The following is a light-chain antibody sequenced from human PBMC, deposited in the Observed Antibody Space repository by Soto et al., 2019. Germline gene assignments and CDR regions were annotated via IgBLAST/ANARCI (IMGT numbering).Light chain of an antibody. J-gene: IGKJ2*01. V-gene: IGKV1-5*01. CDR2: DAS. CDR1: QSIGAW. CDR3: QQNNYTSF. Sequence: DIQMTQSPSTVSAYVGDRVTITCRASQSIGAWLAWYQQKPGKAPKLLIYDASSLETGVSSRFSGSGSGAEFTLTISSLQHDDLATYYCQQNNYTSFFGQGTKLEIK.